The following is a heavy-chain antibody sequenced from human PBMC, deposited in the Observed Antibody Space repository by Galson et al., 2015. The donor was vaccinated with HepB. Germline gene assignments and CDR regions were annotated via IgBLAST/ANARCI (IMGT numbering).Heavy chain of an antibody. D-gene: IGHD3-9*01. J-gene: IGHJ6*02. CDR3: ARGDDILTGYYPYYYYGMDV. V-gene: IGHV1-2*04. CDR1: GYTFTGYY. CDR2: INPNSGGT. Sequence: SCKASGYTFTGYYMHWVRQAPGQGLEWMGWINPNSGGTNYAQKFQGWVTMTRDTSISTAYMELSRLRSDDTAVYYCARGDDILTGYYPYYYYGMDVWGQGTTVTVSS.